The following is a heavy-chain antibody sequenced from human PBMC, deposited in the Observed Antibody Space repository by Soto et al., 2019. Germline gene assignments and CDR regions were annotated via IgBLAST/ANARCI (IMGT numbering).Heavy chain of an antibody. V-gene: IGHV4-31*03. D-gene: IGHD2-21*02. CDR3: ARAIVVIRCGGDCYYYYYGMDV. CDR1: GGTISSGGYY. CDR2: IDYSGST. J-gene: IGHJ6*02. Sequence: LSLTCTVSGGTISSGGYYWSWIRQHPGKGLEWIGYIDYSGSTYDNPAPKRRVTISGDTSKNLFSLKLRSVNAAESAVYYCARAIVVIRCGGDCYYYYYGMDVWGQGTTVTVSS.